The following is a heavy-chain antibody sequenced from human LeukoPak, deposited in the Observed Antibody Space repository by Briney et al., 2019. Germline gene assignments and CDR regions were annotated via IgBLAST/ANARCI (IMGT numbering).Heavy chain of an antibody. CDR1: GGSISSYY. J-gene: IGHJ6*02. CDR3: ARDFPLAEQWLSGMDV. D-gene: IGHD6-19*01. CDR2: IYYSGST. Sequence: TSETLSLTCTVSGGSISSYYWSWIRQPPGKGLEWIGYIYYSGSTNYNPSLKSRVTISVDTSKNQFSLKLSSVTAADTAVYYCARDFPLAEQWLSGMDVWGQGTTVTVSS. V-gene: IGHV4-59*01.